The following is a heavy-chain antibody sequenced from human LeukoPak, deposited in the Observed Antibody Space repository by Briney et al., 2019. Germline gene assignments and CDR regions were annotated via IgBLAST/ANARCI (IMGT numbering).Heavy chain of an antibody. CDR1: GGSFSGYY. CDR2: INRSGST. Sequence: SETLSLTCAVYGGSFSGYYWSWIRQPRGKGLEWIGEINRSGSTNYNPSLKSRVTISVDTSENQFSLKLSSVTAADTAVHYCARDWTPLGGGGFDYWGQGTLVTVSS. D-gene: IGHD1-1*01. CDR3: ARDWTPLGGGGFDY. J-gene: IGHJ4*02. V-gene: IGHV4-34*01.